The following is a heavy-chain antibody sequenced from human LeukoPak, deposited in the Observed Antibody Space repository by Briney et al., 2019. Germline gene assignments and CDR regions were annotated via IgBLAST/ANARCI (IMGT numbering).Heavy chain of an antibody. V-gene: IGHV3-21*01. CDR2: ITSSSSYI. CDR1: VVTPTDYS. D-gene: IGHD5-12*01. J-gene: IGHJ4*02. CDR3: ARGERATLARWRY. Sequence: VGAPRLSSAPPVVTPTDYSTAAGCHAPEKGLEWGSSITSSSSYIYFADSMKGRFTISRDNSKNSLFLQMNSLRTEDTAVYYCARGERATLARWRYWGQGILVSVSS.